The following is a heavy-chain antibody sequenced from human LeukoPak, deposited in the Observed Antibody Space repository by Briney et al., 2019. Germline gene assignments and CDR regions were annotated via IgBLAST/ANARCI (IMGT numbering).Heavy chain of an antibody. Sequence: ASVKVSCKASGYTFTSYYMHWVRQAPGQGLEWMGIINPSGGSTSYAQKFQGRVTMTGDTSTSTVYMELSILRSEDTGVYYCAIETLDGSSGYLAFDIWGQGTMVTVSS. J-gene: IGHJ3*02. V-gene: IGHV1-46*01. CDR2: INPSGGST. CDR1: GYTFTSYY. D-gene: IGHD3-22*01. CDR3: AIETLDGSSGYLAFDI.